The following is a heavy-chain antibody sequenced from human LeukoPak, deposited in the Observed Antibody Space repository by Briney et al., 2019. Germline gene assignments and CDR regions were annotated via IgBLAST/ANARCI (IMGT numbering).Heavy chain of an antibody. V-gene: IGHV3-48*02. CDR2: ISSSSSTI. D-gene: IGHD6-19*01. Sequence: GGSLRLSCAASGFTFSSYSISWVRQAPGKGLEWVSYISSSSSTIYYADSVKGRFTISRDNVRNSLYLQMNSLRDEDTAVYYCATSGYNSGWYRGAFDIWGQGTMVTVSS. CDR1: GFTFSSYS. CDR3: ATSGYNSGWYRGAFDI. J-gene: IGHJ3*02.